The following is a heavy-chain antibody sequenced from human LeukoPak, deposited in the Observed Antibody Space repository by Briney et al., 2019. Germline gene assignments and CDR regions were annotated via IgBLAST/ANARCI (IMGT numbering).Heavy chain of an antibody. V-gene: IGHV3-7*03. Sequence: GGSLRLSCAASGFTFSSFWMSWVRQAPGKGMEWVANIKKDGSQKYYVDSVEGRFTISRDNAKNSLYLQMDSLRVDDTAVYYCTRVFGGYDVSDYWGQGTLVTVSS. CDR3: TRVFGGYDVSDY. J-gene: IGHJ4*02. CDR1: GFTFSSFW. D-gene: IGHD3-3*01. CDR2: IKKDGSQK.